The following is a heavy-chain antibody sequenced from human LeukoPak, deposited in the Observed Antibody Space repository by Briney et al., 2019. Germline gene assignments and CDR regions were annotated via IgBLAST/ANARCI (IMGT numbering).Heavy chain of an antibody. Sequence: ASVKVSCKASGYTLTSYDINWVRQATGQGLEWMGWMNPNSGNTGYAQKFQGRVTITRNTSISTAYTELSSLRSEDTAVYYCARFPQSGDPDYWGQGTLVTVSS. CDR2: MNPNSGNT. CDR1: GYTLTSYD. CDR3: ARFPQSGDPDY. V-gene: IGHV1-8*03. J-gene: IGHJ4*02. D-gene: IGHD2-21*02.